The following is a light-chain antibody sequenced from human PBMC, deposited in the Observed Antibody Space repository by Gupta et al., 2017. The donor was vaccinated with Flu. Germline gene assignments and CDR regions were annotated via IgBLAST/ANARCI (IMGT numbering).Light chain of an antibody. J-gene: IGLJ2*01. CDR1: SSDLGGYNY. CDR2: DVS. CDR3: SSFTGTITV. V-gene: IGLV2-14*03. Sequence: QSALTQPASVSGSPGQSITISCTETSSDLGGYNYVSWYQHHPGKVPKLLIYDVSSRPSGVSNRFSGSKSGNTASLTISGLLAEDEADYYCSSFTGTITVFGGGTKLTV.